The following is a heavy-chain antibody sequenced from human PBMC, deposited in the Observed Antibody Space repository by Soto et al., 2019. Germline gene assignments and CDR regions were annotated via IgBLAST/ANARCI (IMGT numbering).Heavy chain of an antibody. CDR3: VKDLVRSYYGAIYYGMDV. Sequence: PGGSLRLSCAASGFTFSSYALNWVRQAPGKGLEWVSDISGSGTSAYYADSVEGRFTISRDNSKNMLYLDINSLRAEDTAVYYCVKDLVRSYYGAIYYGMDVWGQGTTVTVSS. CDR1: GFTFSSYA. J-gene: IGHJ6*02. V-gene: IGHV3-23*01. CDR2: ISGSGTSA. D-gene: IGHD1-26*01.